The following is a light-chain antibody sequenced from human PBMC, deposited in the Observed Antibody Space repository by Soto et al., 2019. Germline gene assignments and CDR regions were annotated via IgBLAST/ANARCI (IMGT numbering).Light chain of an antibody. CDR3: ETWESNTGV. CDR1: SGHRSYI. CDR2: LEGSGSY. J-gene: IGLJ3*02. Sequence: QAVVTQSSSASASLGSSVKRTCTLSSGHRSYIIAWHQQQPGKAPRYLMKLEGSGSYNKGSGVPDRFSGSSSGADRYLTISKLRFEDEADYYCETWESNTGVFGGGIKLTVL. V-gene: IGLV4-60*02.